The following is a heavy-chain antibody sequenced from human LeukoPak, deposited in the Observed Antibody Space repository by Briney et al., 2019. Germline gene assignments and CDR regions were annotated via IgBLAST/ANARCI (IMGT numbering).Heavy chain of an antibody. D-gene: IGHD6-19*01. Sequence: EASGTLSLTCIVSGGSISSLNLWSWLRQPPGKGLEWIGEMYLGGTTNFNPSLKSRVTILIDKSKNQLSLQLTSVTAADTAVYYCEGLEGRYSTDWFYFFDYWGQGALVTVSS. J-gene: IGHJ4*02. V-gene: IGHV4-4*02. CDR1: GGSISSLNL. CDR2: MYLGGTT. CDR3: EGLEGRYSTDWFYFFDY.